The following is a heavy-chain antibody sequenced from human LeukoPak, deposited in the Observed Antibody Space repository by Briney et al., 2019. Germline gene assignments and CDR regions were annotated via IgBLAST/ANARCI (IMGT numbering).Heavy chain of an antibody. CDR2: ISWDGGST. CDR3: AKDRGGRLGELSSFDY. J-gene: IGHJ4*02. Sequence: PGGSLRLSCAASGFTLDDYAMHWVRHAPGKGMEWVSLISWDGGSTYYADSGKGRFTISRDNRKNSLYMQMDSQRREDTGIKYCAKDRGGRLGELSSFDYWGQGTLVTVSS. CDR1: GFTLDDYA. V-gene: IGHV3-43D*03. D-gene: IGHD3-16*02.